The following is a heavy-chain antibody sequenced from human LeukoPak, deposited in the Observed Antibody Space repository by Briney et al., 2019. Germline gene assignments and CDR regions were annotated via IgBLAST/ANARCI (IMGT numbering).Heavy chain of an antibody. CDR3: ARGGTGAFDI. D-gene: IGHD1-1*01. V-gene: IGHV4-59*12. CDR2: MYYTGST. CDR1: GGFISNYY. J-gene: IGHJ3*02. Sequence: SETLSLTCSVSGGFISNYYWSWIRQPPGKGLEWIGYMYYTGSTNYNPSLKSRVTISVDTSKNQFSLKLSSVTAADTAVYFCARGGTGAFDIWGLGTMVTISS.